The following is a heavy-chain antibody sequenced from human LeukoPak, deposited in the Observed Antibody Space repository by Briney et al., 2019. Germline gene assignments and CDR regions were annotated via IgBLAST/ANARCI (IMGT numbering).Heavy chain of an antibody. CDR2: INPKSGVT. J-gene: IGHJ4*02. D-gene: IGHD6-19*01. V-gene: IGHV1-2*02. CDR1: GYTFTGFY. Sequence: ASVKVSCKASGYTFTGFYMHWVRQAPGQGLEWMGWINPKSGVTKYAQKFQGRVTMTRDTSISTVYMEVSRLRSDDTAVYYCARNFLAVAGPSPADYWGQGTLVTVSS. CDR3: ARNFLAVAGPSPADY.